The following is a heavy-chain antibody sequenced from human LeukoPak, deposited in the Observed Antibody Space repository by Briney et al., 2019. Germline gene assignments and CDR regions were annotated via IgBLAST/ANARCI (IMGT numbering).Heavy chain of an antibody. CDR2: ISAYNGNT. CDR3: ASGFSLGSEYYFDY. J-gene: IGHJ4*02. CDR1: GYTFTSSG. Sequence: ASVKVSCKASGYTFTSSGIIWVRQAPGQGLEWMGWISAYNGNTNYAQNLQGRLTMTAETSTRTAYMELRSLRSDDTAVYYCASGFSLGSEYYFDYWGQGTLVTVSS. V-gene: IGHV1-18*01. D-gene: IGHD7-27*01.